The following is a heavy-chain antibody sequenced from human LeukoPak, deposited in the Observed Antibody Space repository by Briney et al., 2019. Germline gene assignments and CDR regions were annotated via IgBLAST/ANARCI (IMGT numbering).Heavy chain of an antibody. D-gene: IGHD3-10*01. J-gene: IGHJ3*02. Sequence: GGSLRLSCAASGFTFSQYWMSWVRQAPGKGLEWVANIKHDGSEKQDGSEKNYVDSVKGRFTISRHNSKNTLYLQMNSLRAEDTAVYYCAGLRFGEDAFDIWGQGTMVTVSS. V-gene: IGHV3-7*03. CDR3: AGLRFGEDAFDI. CDR1: GFTFSQYW. CDR2: IKHDGSEKQDGSEK.